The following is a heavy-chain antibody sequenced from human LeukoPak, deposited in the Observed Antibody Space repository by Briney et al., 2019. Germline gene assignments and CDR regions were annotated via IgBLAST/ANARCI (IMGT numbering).Heavy chain of an antibody. Sequence: GGSLRLSCAASGFTFDDYAMHWVRQAPGKGLEWVSGISWDGGSIAYAGSVKGRFSISRDSAKTSLCLQMNNLRADDMAFYYCTIAGRSATKTNDFDYWGQGTMVTVSS. CDR3: TIAGRSATKTNDFDY. J-gene: IGHJ4*01. CDR2: ISWDGGSI. D-gene: IGHD1-26*01. V-gene: IGHV3-9*03. CDR1: GFTFDDYA.